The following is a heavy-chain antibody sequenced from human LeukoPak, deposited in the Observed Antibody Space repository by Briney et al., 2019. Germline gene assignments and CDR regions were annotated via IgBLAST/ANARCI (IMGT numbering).Heavy chain of an antibody. J-gene: IGHJ4*02. D-gene: IGHD6-13*01. CDR3: AREIAAAGIDY. CDR2: ISSSSSYI. CDR1: GLTFSSYS. V-gene: IGHV3-21*01. Sequence: GGSLRLSCAASGLTFSSYSMNWVRQAPGKGLEWVSSISSSSSYIYYADSVKGRFTISRDNAKNSLYLQMNSLRAEDTAVYYCAREIAAAGIDYWGQGTLVTVSS.